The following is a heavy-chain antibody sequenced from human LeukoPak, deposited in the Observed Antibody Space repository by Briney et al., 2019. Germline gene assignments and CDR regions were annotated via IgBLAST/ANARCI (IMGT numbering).Heavy chain of an antibody. V-gene: IGHV1-24*01. D-gene: IGHD4-17*01. Sequence: ASVKVSCKVSGYTLTELSMHWVRQAPGKGLEWMGGFDPEDGETIYAQKFQGRVTMTEDISTDTAYMELSSLRSEDTAVYYCATDYGTYGWRLFDYWGQGTLVTVSS. CDR3: ATDYGTYGWRLFDY. CDR1: GYTLTELS. J-gene: IGHJ4*02. CDR2: FDPEDGET.